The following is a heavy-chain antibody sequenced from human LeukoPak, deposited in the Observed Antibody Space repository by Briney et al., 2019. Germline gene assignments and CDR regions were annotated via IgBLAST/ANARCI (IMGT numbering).Heavy chain of an antibody. V-gene: IGHV5-51*01. CDR3: ARRSRNSWNWFDP. D-gene: IGHD6-13*01. CDR1: GYSFTSYW. J-gene: IGHJ5*02. Sequence: GEALKISCKGSGYSFTSYWIGWVRQMPGKGLEWMGIIYPGDSDTRYSPSFQGQVTISADKSISTAYLQWSSLKASDTAMYYCARRSRNSWNWFDPWGQGTLVTVSS. CDR2: IYPGDSDT.